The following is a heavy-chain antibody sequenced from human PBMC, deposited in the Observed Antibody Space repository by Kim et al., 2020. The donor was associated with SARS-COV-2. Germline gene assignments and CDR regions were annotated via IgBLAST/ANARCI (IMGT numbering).Heavy chain of an antibody. CDR1: GFTFSNYD. J-gene: IGHJ6*02. D-gene: IGHD1-20*01. CDR3: ARAPVYSWNYHNGMDV. CDR2: IGTAGDT. Sequence: GGSLRLSCAACGFTFSNYDFYWVRETAGEGLEWVAAIGTAGDTHYAGSVRGRFTISRENDKSSFYLQMNSLRVGDTAVYYCARAPVYSWNYHNGMDVWGRGTKVTVSS. V-gene: IGHV3-13*01.